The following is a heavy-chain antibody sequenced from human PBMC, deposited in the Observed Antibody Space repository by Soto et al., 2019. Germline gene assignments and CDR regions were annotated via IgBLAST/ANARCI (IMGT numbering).Heavy chain of an antibody. CDR3: AKDIVATMLRSGNYYYGMDV. V-gene: IGHV3-21*01. Sequence: RLSCAASGFTFSTYTMNWVRQAPGKGLEWVSSISSSSSYIYYAGSVKGRFTISRDNAKNSLYLQMNSLRAEDTAVYYCAKDIVATMLRSGNYYYGMDVWGQGTTVTVS. CDR2: ISSSSSYI. CDR1: GFTFSTYT. J-gene: IGHJ6*02. D-gene: IGHD5-12*01.